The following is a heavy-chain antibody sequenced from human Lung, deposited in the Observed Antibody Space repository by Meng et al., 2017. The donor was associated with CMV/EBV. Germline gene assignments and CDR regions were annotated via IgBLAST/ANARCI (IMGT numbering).Heavy chain of an antibody. Sequence: QAQLAESGAEVKNPGVSLKLSCETSGFTFTTYYMHWLRQAPGQGLEWMGWISAYNGNTNYAQTLQGRVTMTTDTSTSTAYMELRSLRSDDTAVYYCARVEVGITSGDYWGQGTLVTVSS. J-gene: IGHJ4*02. CDR2: ISAYNGNT. D-gene: IGHD1-26*01. CDR3: ARVEVGITSGDY. CDR1: GFTFTTYY. V-gene: IGHV1-18*01.